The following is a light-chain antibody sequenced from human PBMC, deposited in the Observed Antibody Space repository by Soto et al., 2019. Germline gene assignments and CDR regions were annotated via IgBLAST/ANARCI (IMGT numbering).Light chain of an antibody. CDR1: QSVSNRY. J-gene: IGKJ4*01. CDR2: GTS. Sequence: IVLTQSPGSLSLSPGERVTLSCRASQSVSNRYLAWYQHRPGQAPRLLIRGTSSRASGVPDRFSASGAGTDFILTISRVEPEDFAIYYCTQYGSSITFGGGTKVDIK. V-gene: IGKV3-20*01. CDR3: TQYGSSIT.